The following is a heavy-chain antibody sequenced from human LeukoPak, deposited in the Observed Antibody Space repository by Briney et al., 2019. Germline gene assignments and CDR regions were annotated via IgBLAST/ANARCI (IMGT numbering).Heavy chain of an antibody. CDR2: ISGNSNYI. J-gene: IGHJ4*02. V-gene: IGHV3-21*01. CDR3: ARDESGRRFDY. CDR1: GLTFNVYS. Sequence: NPGGSLRLFCGASGLTFNVYSMNWVRQAPGKGLEWVSSISGNSNYIYYADSVKGRFTISRDNAKNSLYVHLNSLRGEDTAVYYCARDESGRRFDYWGQGTLVTVSS. D-gene: IGHD1-26*01.